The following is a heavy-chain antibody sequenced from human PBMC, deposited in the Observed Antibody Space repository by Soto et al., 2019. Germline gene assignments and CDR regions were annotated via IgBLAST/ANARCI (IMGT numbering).Heavy chain of an antibody. CDR1: GGSMSFYY. D-gene: IGHD2-8*02. CDR2: IYDTGST. V-gene: IGHV4-59*01. J-gene: IGHJ4*02. Sequence: SETLSLTCSVSGGSMSFYYWMWIRQPPGRGLEWIGYIYDTGSTNYNPSLTSRVTMSIDTSKRQFALNLISGSSAGTAVYYCPKVRVGHLDHWGQ. CDR3: PKVRVGHLDH.